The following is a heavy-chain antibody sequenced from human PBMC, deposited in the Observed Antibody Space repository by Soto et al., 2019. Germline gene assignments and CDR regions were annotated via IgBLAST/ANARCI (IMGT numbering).Heavy chain of an antibody. D-gene: IGHD3-16*02. V-gene: IGHV1-46*02. CDR2: FNPRGGDT. CDR1: GYTFNNYY. CDR3: ARETMITIGGDIEGLDY. J-gene: IGHJ4*02. Sequence: QVQLVQSGAEVKKPGASVKVSCEASGYTFNNYYMHWVRQAPGQGLEWMGLFNPRGGDTIYAEKFQGRFSMTGRTSTSTVYMELSSLRSEDTAVYYCARETMITIGGDIEGLDYWGQGTLVTVS.